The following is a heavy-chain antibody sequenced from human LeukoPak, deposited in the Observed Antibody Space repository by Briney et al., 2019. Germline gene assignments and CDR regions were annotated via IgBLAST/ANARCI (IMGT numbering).Heavy chain of an antibody. CDR2: IATAGDT. V-gene: IGHV3-13*01. D-gene: IGHD4-23*01. J-gene: IGHJ4*02. Sequence: PGGSLRLSCAASGFAFSTYDMHWVRQSTGKGLEWVSAIATAGDTYYPGSVKGRFTISRENAKNSLYLQMNSLRAGETAVYYCARGTVTTGVFDLWGQGALVTVSS. CDR3: ARGTVTTGVFDL. CDR1: GFAFSTYD.